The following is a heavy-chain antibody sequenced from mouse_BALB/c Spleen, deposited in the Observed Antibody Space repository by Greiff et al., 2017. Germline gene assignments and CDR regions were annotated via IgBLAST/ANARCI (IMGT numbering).Heavy chain of an antibody. V-gene: IGHV1-18*01. D-gene: IGHD2-10*01. CDR1: GYTFTEYT. Sequence: EVQLVESGPELVKPGASVKISCKTSGYTFTEYTMHWVKQSHGKSLEWIGGINPNNGGTSYNQKFKGKATLTVDKSSSTAYMELRSLTSEDSAVYYCARGKPYYGNYMDYWGQGTSVTVSS. CDR2: INPNNGGT. J-gene: IGHJ4*01. CDR3: ARGKPYYGNYMDY.